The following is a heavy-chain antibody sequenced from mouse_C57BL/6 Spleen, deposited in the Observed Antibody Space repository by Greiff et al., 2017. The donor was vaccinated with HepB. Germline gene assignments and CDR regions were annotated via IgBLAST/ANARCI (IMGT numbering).Heavy chain of an antibody. CDR2: IRLKSDNYAT. CDR1: GFTFSNYW. V-gene: IGHV6-3*01. D-gene: IGHD1-1*01. CDR3: TIYGSRGYYYAMDY. J-gene: IGHJ4*01. Sequence: EVKLMESGGGLVQPGGSMKLSCVASGFTFSNYWMNWVRQSPEKGLEWVAQIRLKSDNYATHYAESVKGRFTISRDDSKSSVYLQMNNLRAEDTGIYYCTIYGSRGYYYAMDYWGQGTSVTVSS.